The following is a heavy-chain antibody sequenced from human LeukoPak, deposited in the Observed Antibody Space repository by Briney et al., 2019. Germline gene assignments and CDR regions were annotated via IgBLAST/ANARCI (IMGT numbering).Heavy chain of an antibody. CDR2: IHSSSAYT. CDR3: ARTGDYESFDY. D-gene: IGHD4-17*01. CDR1: GFTFSDYY. J-gene: IGHJ4*02. Sequence: AGGSLRLSCAASGFTFSDYYMNWIRQAPGKGLEWVSYIHSSSAYTNYADSVKGRFTISRDNAKYSLYLQMNSLRAEDTAVYYCARTGDYESFDYWGQGTLVAVSS. V-gene: IGHV3-11*06.